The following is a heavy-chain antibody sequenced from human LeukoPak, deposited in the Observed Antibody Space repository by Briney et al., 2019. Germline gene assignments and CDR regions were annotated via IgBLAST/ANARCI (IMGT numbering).Heavy chain of an antibody. J-gene: IGHJ4*02. CDR1: GGSISSYY. CDR3: ASGGYYCGGDCYSG. CDR2: IYYSGST. D-gene: IGHD2-21*02. Sequence: SETLSLTCTVSGGSISSYYWSWIRQPPGKGLEWIGYIYYSGSTNYNPSLKSRVTISVDMSKNQFSLKLSSVTAADTAVYYCASGGYYCGGDCYSGWGQGTLVTVSS. V-gene: IGHV4-59*01.